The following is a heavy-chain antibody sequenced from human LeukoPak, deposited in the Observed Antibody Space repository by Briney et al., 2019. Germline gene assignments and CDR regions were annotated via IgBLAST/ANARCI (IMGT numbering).Heavy chain of an antibody. D-gene: IGHD6-6*01. CDR1: GYTFTTYG. V-gene: IGHV1-18*01. Sequence: ASLKDSCKASGYTFTTYGISWVRLTPGQGLEWMGWISAYNGNTNYAQQFQGRVTMTTDTSMSTAYMELRSLRSDDTAVYYCARDLIAVRPGWFDPWGQGSLVTVSS. CDR2: ISAYNGNT. CDR3: ARDLIAVRPGWFDP. J-gene: IGHJ5*02.